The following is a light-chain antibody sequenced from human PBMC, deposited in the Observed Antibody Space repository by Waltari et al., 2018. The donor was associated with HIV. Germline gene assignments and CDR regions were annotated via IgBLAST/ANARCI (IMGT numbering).Light chain of an antibody. CDR1: QSVSSSY. CDR3: QQYGSPKT. V-gene: IGKV3-20*01. J-gene: IGKJ1*01. Sequence: EIVLTQSPGTLSLSPGERATLSCRASQSVSSSYLAWYQQKPGQASRLLIYGASSRATGIPDRFSGSGSGTDFTLTISRLEPEDFAVYYCQQYGSPKTFGQGTKVEIK. CDR2: GAS.